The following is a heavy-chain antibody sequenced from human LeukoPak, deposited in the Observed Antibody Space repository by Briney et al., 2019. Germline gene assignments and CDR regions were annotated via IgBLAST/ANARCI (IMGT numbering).Heavy chain of an antibody. V-gene: IGHV1-69*05. D-gene: IGHD6-13*01. Sequence: SVKVSCKASGGTFSSYAISWERQAPGQGLEWMGGIIPIFGTANYAQKFQGRVTITTDESTSTAYMELSSLRSEDTAVYYCARVGIAAAGVWYNWFDPWGQGTLVTVSS. J-gene: IGHJ5*02. CDR3: ARVGIAAAGVWYNWFDP. CDR1: GGTFSSYA. CDR2: IIPIFGTA.